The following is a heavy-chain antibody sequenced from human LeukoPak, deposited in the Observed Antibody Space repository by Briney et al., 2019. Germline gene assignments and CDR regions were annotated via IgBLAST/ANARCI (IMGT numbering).Heavy chain of an antibody. V-gene: IGHV4-34*01. CDR3: ARGAPVGALDH. J-gene: IGHJ4*02. D-gene: IGHD3-16*01. CDR2: INHSGST. CDR1: GGSFSGYY. Sequence: SETLSLTCAVYGGSFSGYYWSWVRQPPGKGLEWIGEINHSGSTNYNPSLKSRVTISVATSKNQFSLKLSSVTAADTAVYYCARGAPVGALDHWGQGTLVTVSS.